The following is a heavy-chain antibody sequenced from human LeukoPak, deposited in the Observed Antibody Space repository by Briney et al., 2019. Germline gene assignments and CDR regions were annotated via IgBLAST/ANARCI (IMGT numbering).Heavy chain of an antibody. J-gene: IGHJ4*02. D-gene: IGHD5-12*01. CDR2: INHSGST. CDR1: GGSFSGYY. V-gene: IGHV4-34*01. CDR3: ARDPFNVDIVATDGY. Sequence: SETLSLTCAVYGGSFSGYYWSWIRQPPGKGLEWIGEINHSGSTNYNPSLKSRVTISVDTSKNQFSLKLSSVTAADTAVCYCARDPFNVDIVATDGYWGQGTLVTVSS.